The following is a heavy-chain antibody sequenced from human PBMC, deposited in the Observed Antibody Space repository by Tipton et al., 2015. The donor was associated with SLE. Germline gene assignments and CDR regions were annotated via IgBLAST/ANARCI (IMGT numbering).Heavy chain of an antibody. V-gene: IGHV3-30*19. D-gene: IGHD2-15*01. CDR3: AGRIGGYYGMDV. Sequence: SLRLSCAASGFTFSDYAIHWVRQAPGKGLEWVAVISYDGSNKYYADSVKGRFTISRDNSKNTLYLQMNSLRAEDTAVYYCAGRIGGYYGMDVWGQGTTVTVSS. CDR2: ISYDGSNK. CDR1: GFTFSDYA. J-gene: IGHJ6*02.